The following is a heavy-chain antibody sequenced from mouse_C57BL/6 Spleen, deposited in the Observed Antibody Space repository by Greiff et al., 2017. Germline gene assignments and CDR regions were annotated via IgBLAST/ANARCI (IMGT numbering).Heavy chain of an antibody. J-gene: IGHJ1*03. D-gene: IGHD1-1*01. CDR3: ARSGRNYYGSRGYFDV. V-gene: IGHV1-69*01. CDR2: IDPSDSYT. Sequence: QVQLQQPGAELVMPGASVKLSCKASGYTFTSYWMHWVKQRPGQGLEWIGEIDPSDSYTNSNQKFKGKSTLTVATSSSTAYMQHSSLASEDSAVYDGARSGRNYYGSRGYFDVWGTGTTVTVSS. CDR1: GYTFTSYW.